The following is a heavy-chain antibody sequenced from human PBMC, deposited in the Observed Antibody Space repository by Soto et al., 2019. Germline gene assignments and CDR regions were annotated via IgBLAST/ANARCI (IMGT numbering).Heavy chain of an antibody. D-gene: IGHD3-3*01. CDR1: GFTFSSYA. CDR2: ISGSGGST. CDR3: AKDAAQKAHGGSYMDV. J-gene: IGHJ6*03. V-gene: IGHV3-23*01. Sequence: GGSLRLSCAASGFTFSSYAMSWVRQAPGKGLEWVSAISGSGGSTYYADSVKGRFTISRDNSKNTLYLQMNSLRAEDTAVYYCAKDAAQKAHGGSYMDVWGKGTTVTVSS.